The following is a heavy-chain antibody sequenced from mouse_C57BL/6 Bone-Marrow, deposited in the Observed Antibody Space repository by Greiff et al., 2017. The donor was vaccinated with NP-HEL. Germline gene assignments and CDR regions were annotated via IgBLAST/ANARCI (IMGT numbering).Heavy chain of an antibody. CDR3: ARGVYLYAMDY. J-gene: IGHJ4*01. CDR2: IDPSDSET. CDR1: GYTFTSYW. D-gene: IGHD5-1*01. V-gene: IGHV1-52*01. Sequence: QVQLQQPGAELVRPGSSVKLSCKASGYTFTSYWMHWVKQRPIQGLEWIGNIDPSDSETHYNQKFKDKATLTVDKSSSTAYMQLSSLTSEDSAVYYCARGVYLYAMDYWGQGTSVTVSS.